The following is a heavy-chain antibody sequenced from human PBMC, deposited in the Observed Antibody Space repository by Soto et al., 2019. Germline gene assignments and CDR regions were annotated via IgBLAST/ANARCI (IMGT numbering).Heavy chain of an antibody. J-gene: IGHJ4*02. CDR2: IRSKAYGGTT. V-gene: IGHV3-49*03. Sequence: PGGSLRLPCTASGFSFGDYAMSWFRQAPGKGLEWVGFIRSKAYGGTTEYAASVKGRFTISRGDSKSIAYLQMNSLKTEDTAVYYCTGGYCSSTSCYGSRWGQGTLVTVSS. D-gene: IGHD2-2*01. CDR3: TGGYCSSTSCYGSR. CDR1: GFSFGDYA.